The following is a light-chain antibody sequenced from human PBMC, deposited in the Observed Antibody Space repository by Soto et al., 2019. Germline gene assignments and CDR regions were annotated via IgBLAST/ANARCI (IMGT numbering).Light chain of an antibody. Sequence: EIVLTQSPGTLSLSPGERATLSCKASQSVTSRYLAWYQQKPGQAPRLLIYGASSRATGIPDRFSGSGSGTDFTLTISRLXXXDXXXXFCQQYNNSPEYTFGQGTKLEIK. CDR1: QSVTSRY. V-gene: IGKV3-20*01. CDR2: GAS. CDR3: QQYNNSPEYT. J-gene: IGKJ2*01.